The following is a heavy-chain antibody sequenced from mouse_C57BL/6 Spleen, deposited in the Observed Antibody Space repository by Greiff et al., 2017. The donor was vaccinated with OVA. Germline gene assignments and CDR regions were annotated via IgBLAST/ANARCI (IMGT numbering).Heavy chain of an antibody. CDR1: GYTFTSYW. Sequence: QVQLQQPGTELVKPGASVKLSCKASGYTFTSYWMHWVKQRPGQGLEWIGNINPSNGGTNYNEKFKSKATLTVDKSSSTAYMQRSSLTSEDSAVYYCAREELRSRGAMDYWGQGTSVTVSS. J-gene: IGHJ4*01. CDR3: AREELRSRGAMDY. D-gene: IGHD3-2*02. V-gene: IGHV1-53*01. CDR2: INPSNGGT.